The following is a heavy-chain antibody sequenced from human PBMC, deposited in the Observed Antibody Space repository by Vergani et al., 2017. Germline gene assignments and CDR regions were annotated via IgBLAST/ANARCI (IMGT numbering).Heavy chain of an antibody. Sequence: EAQLAESGGGLVQPGQSLRLSCTASGFTTGDYVMSWFRQAPGKGLEWVGLIRSKTYGATTEYAASVRGRFTISRDDSKGIAYLQMSSLKKEDTAVYRCAVXIYDYGGSRDFDYWGQGTLVVVSS. D-gene: IGHD4-23*01. CDR3: AVXIYDYGGSRDFDY. V-gene: IGHV3-49*03. CDR2: IRSKTYGATT. CDR1: GFTTGDYV. J-gene: IGHJ4*02.